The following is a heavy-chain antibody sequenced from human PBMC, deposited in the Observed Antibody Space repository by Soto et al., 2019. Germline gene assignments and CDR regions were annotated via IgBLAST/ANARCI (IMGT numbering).Heavy chain of an antibody. J-gene: IGHJ4*02. CDR3: ARKGYGGRWSLDY. D-gene: IGHD2-15*01. CDR1: GFTFSSDG. CDR2: ISYDGNRK. Sequence: QVQLVESGGGVVQPGRSLRLSCAASGFTFSSDGMHWARQAPGEGLEWVAVISYDGNRKYYADSVKGRFTISRDFSKNTVDLHMNSLRVEDTAVYFCARKGYGGRWSLDYWGQGILVTVSS. V-gene: IGHV3-30*03.